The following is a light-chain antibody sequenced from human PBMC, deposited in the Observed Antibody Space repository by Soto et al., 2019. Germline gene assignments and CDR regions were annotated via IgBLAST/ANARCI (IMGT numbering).Light chain of an antibody. CDR1: SSDVGGYNY. V-gene: IGLV2-14*01. Sequence: QSGLTQPASVFGSPGQAITISCTGTSSDVGGYNYVSWYQQHPGKAPKLMIYDVTNRPSGVSNRFSGSKSGNTASLTISGLQAEDEADYYCSSYTSSSTYVFGTGTKVPVL. CDR3: SSYTSSSTYV. CDR2: DVT. J-gene: IGLJ1*01.